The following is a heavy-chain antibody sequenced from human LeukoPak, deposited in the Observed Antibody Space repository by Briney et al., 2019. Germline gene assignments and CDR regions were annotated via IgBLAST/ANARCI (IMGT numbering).Heavy chain of an antibody. D-gene: IGHD5-24*01. CDR2: IRYGGSDK. V-gene: IGHV3-30*02. J-gene: IGHJ3*02. Sequence: PGGSLRLSCAASGFTFSDFDMHWVRQAPGKGLEWVAFIRYGGSDKYYVDSVKGRFTISRDNSKNILYLQMYSLTPEDTAVYYCAKNRVGHNYTDSFEIWGQGTMVSVCS. CDR3: AKNRVGHNYTDSFEI. CDR1: GFTFSDFD.